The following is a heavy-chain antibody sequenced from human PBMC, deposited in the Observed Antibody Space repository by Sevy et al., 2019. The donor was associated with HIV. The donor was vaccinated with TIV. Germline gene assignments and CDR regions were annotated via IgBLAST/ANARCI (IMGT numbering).Heavy chain of an antibody. Sequence: GGSLRLSCAASGFTFSSYAMSWVRQAPGKGLEWVSPISGSGGSTYYADSVKGRFTISRDNSKNTLYLQMNSLRAEDTAVYYCAKGGLGYCSGGSCYWNDYWGQGTLVTVSS. CDR1: GFTFSSYA. J-gene: IGHJ4*02. V-gene: IGHV3-23*01. CDR2: ISGSGGST. CDR3: AKGGLGYCSGGSCYWNDY. D-gene: IGHD2-15*01.